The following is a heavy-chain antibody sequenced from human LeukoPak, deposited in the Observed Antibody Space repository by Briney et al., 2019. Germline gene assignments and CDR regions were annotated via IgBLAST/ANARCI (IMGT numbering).Heavy chain of an antibody. J-gene: IGHJ4*02. D-gene: IGHD4-23*01. Sequence: PGRSLRLSCAASGFTFSSYAMHWVRQAPGKGLEWVAVISYDGSNKYYADSVKGRFTISRDNSKNTLYLQMNSLRAEDTAVYYCARDRNDYGGNEGDFDYWGQGTLVTVSS. V-gene: IGHV3-30-3*01. CDR2: ISYDGSNK. CDR1: GFTFSSYA. CDR3: ARDRNDYGGNEGDFDY.